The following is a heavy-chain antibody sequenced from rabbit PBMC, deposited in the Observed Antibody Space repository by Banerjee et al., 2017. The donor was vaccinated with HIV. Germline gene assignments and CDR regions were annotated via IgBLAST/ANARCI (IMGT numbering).Heavy chain of an antibody. CDR3: VRDGVGSDWGEFNL. Sequence: QQQLEESGGGLVKPGGTLTLTCKASGIDFSSYYRMCWVRQAPGRGLELIACIYTTSGSTDYASWVNGRFTISLDNAQNTVFLQLNSLTAADTATYFCVRDGVGSDWGEFNLWGQGTLVTVS. CDR1: GIDFSSYYR. J-gene: IGHJ4*01. D-gene: IGHD4-1*01. CDR2: IYTTSGST. V-gene: IGHV1S43*01.